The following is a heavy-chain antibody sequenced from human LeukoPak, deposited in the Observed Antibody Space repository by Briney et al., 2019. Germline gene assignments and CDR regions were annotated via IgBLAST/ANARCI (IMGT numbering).Heavy chain of an antibody. Sequence: SEALSLTCAVYGGSFSGYYWSWIRQPPGKGLEWIGEINHSGSSNYNPSLKSRVTISVDTSKNQFSLKLSSVTAADTAVYYCASGWGSYLNYWGQGTLVTVSS. J-gene: IGHJ4*02. CDR1: GGSFSGYY. D-gene: IGHD3-16*01. CDR2: INHSGSS. CDR3: ASGWGSYLNY. V-gene: IGHV4-34*01.